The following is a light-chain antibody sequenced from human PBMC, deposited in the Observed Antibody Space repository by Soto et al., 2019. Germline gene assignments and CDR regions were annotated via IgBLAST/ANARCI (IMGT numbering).Light chain of an antibody. V-gene: IGKV3-20*01. J-gene: IGKJ2*01. CDR2: AAS. CDR1: QSVASHF. CDR3: QLYGGSPIRYT. Sequence: EIVLTQSPGTLSLSPGEGATLSCRASQSVASHFLTWYQQTPGQAPRLLIDAASTRATGIPDRFSGSGSVTDFTLTISRLEPDDFAVYFCQLYGGSPIRYTFGQGTRLDIK.